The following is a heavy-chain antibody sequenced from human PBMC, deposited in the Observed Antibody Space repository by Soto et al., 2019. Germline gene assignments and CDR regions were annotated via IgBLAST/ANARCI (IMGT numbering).Heavy chain of an antibody. Sequence: GGPLRLSCGASGFAFSSYGMNWVRQTPGKGLEWVSSISSSSTYISYADSLKGRFTISRDNAKNSLYLHMSSLRADDTAVYFCARDPPGLAAGRHFDYWGQGILVTVSS. J-gene: IGHJ4*02. CDR1: GFAFSSYG. D-gene: IGHD2-8*02. V-gene: IGHV3-21*06. CDR2: ISSSSTYI. CDR3: ARDPPGLAAGRHFDY.